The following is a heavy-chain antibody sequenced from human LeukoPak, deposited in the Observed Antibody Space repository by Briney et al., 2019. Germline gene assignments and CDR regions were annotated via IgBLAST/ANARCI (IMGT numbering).Heavy chain of an antibody. V-gene: IGHV4-4*07. CDR3: ARELGLYGSGSYYHPANWFDP. Sequence: SETLSLXCTVSGGSISSYYWSWIRQPAGKGLEWIGRIYTSGSTNYNPSLKSRVTMSVDTSKNQFSLKLSSVTAADTAVYYCARELGLYGSGSYYHPANWFDPWGQGTLVTVSS. CDR1: GGSISSYY. J-gene: IGHJ5*02. CDR2: IYTSGST. D-gene: IGHD3-10*01.